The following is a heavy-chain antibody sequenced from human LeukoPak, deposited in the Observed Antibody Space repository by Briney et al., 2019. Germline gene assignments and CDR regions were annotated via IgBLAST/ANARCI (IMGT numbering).Heavy chain of an antibody. Sequence: GGSLRLSCAASGFTFSGSAMHWVRQASGKGLEWVGRIRSKANSYATAYAASVKGRFTISRDDSKNTAYLQMNSLKTEDTAVYYCTRLMTTVTTSDHWGQGTLVTVSS. CDR1: GFTFSGSA. V-gene: IGHV3-73*01. CDR3: TRLMTTVTTSDH. D-gene: IGHD4-17*01. J-gene: IGHJ4*02. CDR2: IRSKANSYAT.